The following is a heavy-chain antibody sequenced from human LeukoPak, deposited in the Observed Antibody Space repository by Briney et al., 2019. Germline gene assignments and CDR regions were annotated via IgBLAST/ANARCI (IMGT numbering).Heavy chain of an antibody. Sequence: PGGSLRLSCAASGFAFSNFAMSWVRQAPGKGLEWVSAMSGSGYYTYYVESVKGRFTISRDNSKNTLYLQMNSLRAEDTAVYYCALGLRFLEWLFDYWGQGTLVTVSS. CDR1: GFAFSNFA. V-gene: IGHV3-23*01. D-gene: IGHD3-3*01. J-gene: IGHJ4*02. CDR3: ALGLRFLEWLFDY. CDR2: MSGSGYYT.